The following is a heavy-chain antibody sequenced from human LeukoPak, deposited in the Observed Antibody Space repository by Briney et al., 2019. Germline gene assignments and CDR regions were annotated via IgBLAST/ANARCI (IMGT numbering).Heavy chain of an antibody. J-gene: IGHJ4*02. CDR2: INHSGST. CDR1: GGSFSGYY. Sequence: PSETLSLTCAVYGGSFSGYYWSWIRQPPGKGLEWIGEINHSGSTNYNPSLKSRVTISVDTSKNQFSLKLSSVTAADTAVYYCARARQRRLRLGELSLSYIDYWGQGTLVTVSS. V-gene: IGHV4-34*01. D-gene: IGHD3-16*02. CDR3: ARARQRRLRLGELSLSYIDY.